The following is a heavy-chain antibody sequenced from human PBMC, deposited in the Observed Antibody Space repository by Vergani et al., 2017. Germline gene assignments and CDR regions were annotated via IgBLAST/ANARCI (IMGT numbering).Heavy chain of an antibody. CDR1: GFTFDDYA. J-gene: IGHJ4*02. Sequence: EVQLVESGGGLVQPGRSLRLSCAASGFTFDDYAMHWVRQAPGKGLEWVSGISWNSGSIGYADSVKGRFTISRDNSKNTLYLQMNSLRAEDTAVYYCAKLAVAGTGFDYWGQGTLVTVSS. CDR2: ISWNSGSI. D-gene: IGHD6-19*01. V-gene: IGHV3-9*01. CDR3: AKLAVAGTGFDY.